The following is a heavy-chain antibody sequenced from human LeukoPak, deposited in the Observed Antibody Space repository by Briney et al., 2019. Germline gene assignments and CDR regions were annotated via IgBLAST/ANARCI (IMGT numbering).Heavy chain of an antibody. V-gene: IGHV1-24*01. Sequence: VASVKVSCKVSGYTLTELSMHWVRQAPGKGLEWMGGFDPEDGETIYAQKFQGRVTMTEDTSTDTAYMELSSLRAGDTAVYYCARAGLVHDAFDIWGQGTMVTVSS. CDR1: GYTLTELS. J-gene: IGHJ3*02. D-gene: IGHD6-6*01. CDR2: FDPEDGET. CDR3: ARAGLVHDAFDI.